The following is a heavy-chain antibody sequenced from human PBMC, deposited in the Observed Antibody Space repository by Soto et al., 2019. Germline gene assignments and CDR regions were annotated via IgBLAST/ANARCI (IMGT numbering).Heavy chain of an antibody. CDR1: GFTFSSYG. CDR2: IWYDGSNK. V-gene: IGHV3-33*01. D-gene: IGHD3-9*01. Sequence: QVQLVESGGGVVQPGRSLRLSCAASGFTFSSYGMHWVRQAPGKGLEWVAVIWYDGSNKYYADSVKGRFTISRDNSKNTLYLQMNSLRAEDTAVYYCARGVYYDILTGYYKHWYFDLWGRGTLVTVSS. CDR3: ARGVYYDILTGYYKHWYFDL. J-gene: IGHJ2*01.